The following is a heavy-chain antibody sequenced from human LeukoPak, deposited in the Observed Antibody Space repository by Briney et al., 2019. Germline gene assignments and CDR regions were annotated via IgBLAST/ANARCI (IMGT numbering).Heavy chain of an antibody. V-gene: IGHV1-46*01. D-gene: IGHD1-1*01. CDR2: INPSGGST. J-gene: IGHJ5*02. CDR3: ARVGGTSSFDT. Sequence: ASVKVSCKAPGYTFTGYYIHWVRQAPGHGLECMGIINPSGGSTSYAEKFQGRVTMNRDTSTSTVYMELGSLRSEETAVYYCARVGGTSSFDTWGQGNLVTVSS. CDR1: GYTFTGYY.